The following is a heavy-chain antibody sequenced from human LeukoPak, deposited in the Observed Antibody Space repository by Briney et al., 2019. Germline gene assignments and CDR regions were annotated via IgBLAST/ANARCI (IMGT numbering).Heavy chain of an antibody. Sequence: WETLSLTCTVSGGSISSYYWSWIRQPPGKGLEWIGYIYYSGSTNYNPSLKSRVTISVDTSKNQFSLKLSSVTAADTAVYYCARHSSSWYLVFDYWGQGTLVTVSS. D-gene: IGHD6-13*01. J-gene: IGHJ4*02. CDR3: ARHSSSWYLVFDY. V-gene: IGHV4-59*08. CDR1: GGSISSYY. CDR2: IYYSGST.